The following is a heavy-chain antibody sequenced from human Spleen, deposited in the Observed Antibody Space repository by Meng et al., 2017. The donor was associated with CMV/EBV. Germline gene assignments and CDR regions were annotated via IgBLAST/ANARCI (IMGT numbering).Heavy chain of an antibody. D-gene: IGHD2-15*01. CDR3: ARSGVVVVAATH. Sequence: CKASGYTFTSYYMHWVRQAPGQGLEWMGIINPSGGSTSYAQKFQGRVTMTRDTSTSTVYMELSGLRSEDTAVYYCARSGVVVVAATHWGQGTLVTVSS. J-gene: IGHJ4*02. V-gene: IGHV1-46*01. CDR2: INPSGGST. CDR1: GYTFTSYY.